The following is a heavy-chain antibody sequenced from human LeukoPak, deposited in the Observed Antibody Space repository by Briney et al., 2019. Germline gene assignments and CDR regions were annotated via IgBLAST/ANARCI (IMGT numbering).Heavy chain of an antibody. CDR1: GYTFSDYH. D-gene: IGHD1-1*01. V-gene: IGHV1-46*01. CDR2: INPSSGSA. Sequence: ASVNVSCKASGYTFSDYHIHWVRQAPGQGLEWMGIINPSSGSASYAQKFQGRVTLTRDTSTTTLYMEFINLRPEDTAFYYCARLKDDPDYWGQGTLVTVSS. CDR3: ARLKDDPDY. J-gene: IGHJ4*01.